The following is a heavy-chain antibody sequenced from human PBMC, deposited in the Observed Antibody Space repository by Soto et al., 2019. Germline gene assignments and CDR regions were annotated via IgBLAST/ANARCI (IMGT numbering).Heavy chain of an antibody. D-gene: IGHD6-19*01. CDR2: ISYDGSNK. CDR3: ARSSSYSSGWYGENYYYYGMDV. V-gene: IGHV3-30-3*01. Sequence: QVQLVESGGGVVQPGRSLRLSCAASGFTFSSYAMHWVRQAPGKGLEWVAVISYDGSNKYYADSVKGRFTISRDNSKNTLYLQMNSLRAEDTAVYYCARSSSYSSGWYGENYYYYGMDVWGQGTTVTVSS. J-gene: IGHJ6*02. CDR1: GFTFSSYA.